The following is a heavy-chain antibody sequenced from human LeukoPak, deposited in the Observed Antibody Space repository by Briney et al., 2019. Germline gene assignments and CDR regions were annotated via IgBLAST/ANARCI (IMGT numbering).Heavy chain of an antibody. J-gene: IGHJ4*02. Sequence: SGTLSLTCTVSGGSISGYYWTWIRQPPGKGLEYIGYIYYSGSSNQNPSLKSRVTISVDTSKNQFSLKLSSVTAADTAVYYCARGRSTFDYWGQGTLVTVSS. CDR1: GGSISGYY. V-gene: IGHV4-59*01. D-gene: IGHD1-26*01. CDR3: ARGRSTFDY. CDR2: IYYSGSS.